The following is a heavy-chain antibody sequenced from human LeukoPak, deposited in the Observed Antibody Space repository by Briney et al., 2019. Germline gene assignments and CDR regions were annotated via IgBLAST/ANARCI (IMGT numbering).Heavy chain of an antibody. V-gene: IGHV1-2*02. CDR2: INPNSGGT. CDR1: GYTFTGYY. D-gene: IGHD2-2*01. J-gene: IGHJ4*02. CDR3: ARGAGVVVPAAIRLHY. Sequence: ASAKVSCKASGYTFTGYYMHWVRQAPGQGLEWMGWINPNSGGTNYAQKLQGRVTMTRDTSISTAYMELSRLRSDDTAVYYCARGAGVVVPAAIRLHYWGQGTLVTVSS.